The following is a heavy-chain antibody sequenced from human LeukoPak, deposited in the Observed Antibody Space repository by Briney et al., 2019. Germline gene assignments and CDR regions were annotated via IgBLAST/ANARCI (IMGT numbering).Heavy chain of an antibody. CDR3: ARDGVGYSGYDYLFDY. CDR2: ISSSSSYI. CDR1: GFTFSSYS. V-gene: IGHV3-21*01. D-gene: IGHD5-12*01. J-gene: IGHJ4*02. Sequence: GGSLRLSCAASGFTFSSYSMNWVRQAPGKGLEWVSSISSSSSYIYYADSVKGRFTISRDNAKNSLYLQMNSLRAEDTAVYYCARDGVGYSGYDYLFDYWGQGTLVTVSS.